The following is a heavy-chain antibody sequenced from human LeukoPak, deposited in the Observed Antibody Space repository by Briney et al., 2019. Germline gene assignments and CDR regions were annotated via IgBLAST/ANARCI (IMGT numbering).Heavy chain of an antibody. D-gene: IGHD6-13*01. CDR2: IKQDGSER. J-gene: IGHJ4*02. CDR3: AREPTSWYVSEGSFDY. Sequence: GGSLSLSCAASGFTFSNYWMSWVRQAPGKGLEWVANIKQDGSERNYVDSVEGRFTISRDNAKNSLYLQMNSLRAEDTALYYCAREPTSWYVSEGSFDYWGQGTLVTVSS. CDR1: GFTFSNYW. V-gene: IGHV3-7*01.